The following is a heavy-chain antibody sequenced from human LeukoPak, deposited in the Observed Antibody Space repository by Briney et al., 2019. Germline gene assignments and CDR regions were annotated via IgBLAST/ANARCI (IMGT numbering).Heavy chain of an antibody. J-gene: IGHJ5*02. V-gene: IGHV3-23*01. D-gene: IGHD2-15*01. CDR2: ISGSGGST. CDR1: GFTFSSYA. CDR3: ARLVGVVVVAATRFRFDP. Sequence: GGSLRLSCAASGFTFSSYAMSWVRQAPGKGLEWVSAISGSGGSTYYADSVKGRFTISRDNPKNTLYLQMNSLRAADTAVYYCARLVGVVVVAATRFRFDPWGQGTLVTVSS.